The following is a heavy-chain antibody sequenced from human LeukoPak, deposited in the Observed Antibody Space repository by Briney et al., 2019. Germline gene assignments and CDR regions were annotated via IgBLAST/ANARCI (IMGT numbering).Heavy chain of an antibody. CDR1: GYTFTGYY. CDR3: ARGIRYCSGGSCLTRYYYYGMDV. V-gene: IGHV1-2*02. CDR2: INPNSGGT. D-gene: IGHD2-15*01. J-gene: IGHJ6*02. Sequence: ASVKVSCKASGYTFTGYYMHWVRQAPGQGPEWMGWINPNSGGTNYAQKFQGRVTMTRDTSISTAYMELSRLRSDDTAVYYCARGIRYCSGGSCLTRYYYYGMDVWGQGTTVTVSS.